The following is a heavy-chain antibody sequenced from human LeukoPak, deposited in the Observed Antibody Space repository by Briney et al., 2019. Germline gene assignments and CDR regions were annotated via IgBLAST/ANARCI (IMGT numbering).Heavy chain of an antibody. J-gene: IGHJ3*02. V-gene: IGHV3-21*01. Sequence: PGGSLRLSCAVSGFIGYDGYMNWVRQAPGKGLEWVSSISSSSSYIYYADSVKGRFTISRDNAKNSLYLQMNSLRAEDTAVYYCAVYESDAFDIWGQGTMVTVSS. CDR3: AVYESDAFDI. CDR2: ISSSSSYI. D-gene: IGHD3-3*01. CDR1: GFIGYDGY.